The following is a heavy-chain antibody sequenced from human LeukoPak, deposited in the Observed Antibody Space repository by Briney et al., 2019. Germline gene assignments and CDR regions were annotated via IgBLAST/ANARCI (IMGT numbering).Heavy chain of an antibody. CDR2: IYTSGST. Sequence: PSETLSLTCTVSGGSISSGSYYWSWIRQPAGKGLEWIGRIYTSGSTNYNPSLKSRVTISVDTSKNQFSLKLSSVTAADTAVYYCARPKFGYGAARTGFDPWGQGTLVTVSS. D-gene: IGHD4-17*01. CDR3: ARPKFGYGAARTGFDP. J-gene: IGHJ5*02. CDR1: GGSISSGSYY. V-gene: IGHV4-61*02.